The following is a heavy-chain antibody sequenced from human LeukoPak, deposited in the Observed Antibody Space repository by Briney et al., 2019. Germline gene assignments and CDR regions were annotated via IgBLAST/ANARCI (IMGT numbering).Heavy chain of an antibody. CDR1: GYMFTSYG. Sequence: GASVKVSCKAPGYMFTSYGISWVRQAPGQGLEWMGWISTYNGNTNYAQKFQGRVTMTTDTSTTTVNMELRSLRFDDTAVYYCARREQWLVGDDYWGQGTLVTVSS. CDR2: ISTYNGNT. V-gene: IGHV1-18*01. D-gene: IGHD6-19*01. J-gene: IGHJ4*02. CDR3: ARREQWLVGDDY.